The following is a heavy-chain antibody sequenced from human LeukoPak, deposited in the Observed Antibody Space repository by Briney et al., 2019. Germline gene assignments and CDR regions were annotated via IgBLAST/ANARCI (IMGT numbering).Heavy chain of an antibody. CDR3: ATMIDGI. Sequence: SETLSLTCTVSGGSISSYYWSWIRQPPGKGLEWIGYIYYTGSTNYNPSLKSRVTISVDTSKNQFSLKVSSVTAADTAVYYCATMIDGIWGQGTMVTVSS. CDR2: IYYTGST. J-gene: IGHJ3*02. D-gene: IGHD3-16*01. CDR1: GGSISSYY. V-gene: IGHV4-59*01.